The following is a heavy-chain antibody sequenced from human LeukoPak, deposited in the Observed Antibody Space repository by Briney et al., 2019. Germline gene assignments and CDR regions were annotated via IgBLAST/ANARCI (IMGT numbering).Heavy chain of an antibody. J-gene: IGHJ6*04. CDR3: ARDPGGMAGTGTVYYYYGMDV. CDR1: GYTFTSYG. D-gene: IGHD6-19*01. CDR2: ISAYRGNT. V-gene: IGHV1-18*04. Sequence: ASVTLSCTASGYTFTSYGISWVRQAPGQGLEWMGWISAYRGNTNYADKLQGRVTITTDTSTSTAYMELRSLRSDDTAVYYCARDPGGMAGTGTVYYYYGMDVWGKGTTVTVCS.